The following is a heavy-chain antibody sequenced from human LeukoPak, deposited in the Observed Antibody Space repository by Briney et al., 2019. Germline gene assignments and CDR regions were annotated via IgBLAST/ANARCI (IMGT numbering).Heavy chain of an antibody. CDR2: MNPNSGNT. J-gene: IGHJ6*02. D-gene: IGHD5-12*01. CDR1: GYTFTSYD. Sequence: ASVKVSCKATGYTFTSYDINWVRQATGQGLEWMGWMNPNSGNTGYAQKFQGRVTMTRNTSISTAYMELSSLRSEDTAVYYCARDQSMATTRTGISDYGMDVWGQGTTVTVSS. V-gene: IGHV1-8*01. CDR3: ARDQSMATTRTGISDYGMDV.